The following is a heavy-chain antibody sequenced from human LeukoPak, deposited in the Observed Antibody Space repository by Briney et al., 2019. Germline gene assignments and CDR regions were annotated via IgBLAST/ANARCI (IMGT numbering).Heavy chain of an antibody. Sequence: PGGSLRLSCAASGFTFSSYGMNWVRQAPGKGLEWVSIISGSGDTTYYADSVKGRFTISRDNSKNTLYLQMNSLRAEDTAVYYCAKIPQVATYRVPNFDFWGQGTLVTVSS. CDR1: GFTFSSYG. CDR2: ISGSGDTT. D-gene: IGHD3-16*01. V-gene: IGHV3-23*01. J-gene: IGHJ4*02. CDR3: AKIPQVATYRVPNFDF.